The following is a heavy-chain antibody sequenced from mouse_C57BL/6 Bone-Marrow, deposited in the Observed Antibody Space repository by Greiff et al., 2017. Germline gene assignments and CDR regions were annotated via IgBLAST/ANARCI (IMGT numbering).Heavy chain of an antibody. V-gene: IGHV3-1*01. J-gene: IGHJ3*01. Sequence: EVMLVESGPGMVKPSQSLSLTCTVTGYSITSGYDWHWIRHFPGNKLEWMGYISYSGSTNYNPSLKSRIFITHDTSKNHFFLKLNSVTTEATASYYCARGDYDVPFAYWGQGTLVTVSA. CDR1: GYSITSGYD. CDR3: ARGDYDVPFAY. D-gene: IGHD2-4*01. CDR2: ISYSGST.